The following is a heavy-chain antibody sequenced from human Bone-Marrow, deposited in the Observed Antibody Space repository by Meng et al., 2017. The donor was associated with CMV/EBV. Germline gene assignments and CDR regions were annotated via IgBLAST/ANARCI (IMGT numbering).Heavy chain of an antibody. J-gene: IGHJ4*02. CDR2: INPNSGGT. D-gene: IGHD2-8*01. Sequence: VRLVQSGAEVKKPGASVKVSCKASGYTFTGYYMHWVRQAPGQGLEWMGWINPNSGGTNYAQKFQGRVTMTRDTSISTAYMELSRLRSDDTAVYYCARGGYCTNGVCYLDYWGQGTLVTVSS. CDR1: GYTFTGYY. CDR3: ARGGYCTNGVCYLDY. V-gene: IGHV1-2*02.